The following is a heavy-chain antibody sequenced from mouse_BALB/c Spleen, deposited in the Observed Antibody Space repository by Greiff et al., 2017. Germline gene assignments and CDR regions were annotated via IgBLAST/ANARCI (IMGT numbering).Heavy chain of an antibody. V-gene: IGHV1-7*01. CDR1: GYTFTSYW. D-gene: IGHD1-1*01. CDR2: INPSTGYT. J-gene: IGHJ2*01. Sequence: VQRVESGAELAKPGASVKMSCKASGYTFTSYWMHWVKQRPGQGLEWIGYINPSTGYTEYNQKFKDKATLTADKSSSTAYMQLSSLTSEDSAVYYCARSPFTTRYFDYWGQGTTLTVSS. CDR3: ARSPFTTRYFDY.